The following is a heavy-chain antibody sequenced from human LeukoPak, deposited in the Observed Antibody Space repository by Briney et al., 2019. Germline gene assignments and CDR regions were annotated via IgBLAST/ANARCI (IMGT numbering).Heavy chain of an antibody. Sequence: GGSLRLSCSASGFGYSSYEMNWVRQAPGKGLEWVSYISGSGSTIYYSDSVKGRFTISRDNAKNSLYLQMNSLRDADTAVYYAVGQYGFDIWGQGTMVTVSS. J-gene: IGHJ3*02. CDR2: ISGSGSTI. V-gene: IGHV3-48*03. CDR3: VGQYGFDI. CDR1: GFGYSSYE.